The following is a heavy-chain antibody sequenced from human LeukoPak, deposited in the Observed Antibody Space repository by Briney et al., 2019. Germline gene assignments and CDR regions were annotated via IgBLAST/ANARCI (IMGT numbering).Heavy chain of an antibody. J-gene: IGHJ5*02. CDR1: GGSISSGGYS. V-gene: IGHV4-30-2*01. D-gene: IGHD2-2*01. Sequence: SETLSLTCAVSGGSISSGGYSWSWIRQPPGKGLEWIGYIYHSGSTYYNPSLKSRVTISVDRSKNQFSLKLSSVTAADTAVYYCARGYCSSTSCSHYYNWFDPWGQGTLVTVSS. CDR3: ARGYCSSTSCSHYYNWFDP. CDR2: IYHSGST.